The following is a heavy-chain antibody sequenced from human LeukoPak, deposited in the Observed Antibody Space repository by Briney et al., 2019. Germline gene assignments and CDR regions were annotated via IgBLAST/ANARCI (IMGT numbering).Heavy chain of an antibody. Sequence: PSETLSLTCTVSGGSISSSSYYWGWIRQPPGKGLEWIGSIYYSGSTYYNPSLKSRVTISVDTSKNQFSLKLSSVTAADTAVYYCARVIRDKDYVWGSYRPTFNWFDPWGQGTLVTVSS. CDR2: IYYSGST. D-gene: IGHD3-16*02. CDR1: GGSISSSSYY. CDR3: ARVIRDKDYVWGSYRPTFNWFDP. V-gene: IGHV4-39*07. J-gene: IGHJ5*02.